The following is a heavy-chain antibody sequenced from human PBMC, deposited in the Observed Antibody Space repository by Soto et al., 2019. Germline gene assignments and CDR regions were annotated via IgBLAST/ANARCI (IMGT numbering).Heavy chain of an antibody. CDR2: INPSGDSR. V-gene: IGHV1-46*01. CDR3: ARDLASETGSTY. CDR1: GFSFSDYF. D-gene: IGHD1-7*01. Sequence: ASVKVSCKASGFSFSDYFMHWVRQAPGQGLEWMGIINPSGDSRNYAQKFQGRVTITRDTSTSTVYMELSSLRSEDTAVYYCARDLASETGSTYWGQGTLVTVSS. J-gene: IGHJ4*02.